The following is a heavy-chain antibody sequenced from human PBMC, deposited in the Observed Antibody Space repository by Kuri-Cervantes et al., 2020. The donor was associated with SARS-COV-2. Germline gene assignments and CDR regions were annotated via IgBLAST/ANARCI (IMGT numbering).Heavy chain of an antibody. CDR1: GGTFSSYA. V-gene: IGHV1-69*05. J-gene: IGHJ6*03. D-gene: IGHD3-3*01. CDR2: IIPIFGTA. CDR3: ASLLFRIFGVIHYYIDV. Sequence: SVKVSCKASGGTFSSYAISWVRQAPGQGLEWMGGIIPIFGTANYAQKFQGRVSMTRITSITTAYMELSSLRFEDAAVYYCASLLFRIFGVIHYYIDVWGKGTTVTVSS.